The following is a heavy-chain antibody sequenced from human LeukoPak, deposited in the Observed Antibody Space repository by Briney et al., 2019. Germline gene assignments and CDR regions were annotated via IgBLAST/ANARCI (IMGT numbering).Heavy chain of an antibody. CDR1: GFTFGNYA. CDR2: ISSNGGST. J-gene: IGHJ3*02. CDR3: VKALGYCSGGSCLAFDI. D-gene: IGHD2-15*01. V-gene: IGHV3-64D*06. Sequence: GGSLRLSCSASGFTFGNYAMHWVRQAPGKGLEYVSAISSNGGSTYYADSVKGRFTISRDNSKNTLYLQMSSLRAEDTAVYYCVKALGYCSGGSCLAFDIWGQGTMVTVSS.